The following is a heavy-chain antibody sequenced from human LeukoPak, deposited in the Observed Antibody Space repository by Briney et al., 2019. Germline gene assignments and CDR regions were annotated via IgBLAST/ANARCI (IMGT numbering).Heavy chain of an antibody. D-gene: IGHD3-9*01. Sequence: GGSLRLSCAASGFTFSSYAMSWVRQAPGKGLEWVSVIYSGGSTYYADSVKGRFTISRDNSKNTLYLQLNSLRAEDTAVYYCARNPYDILTGYYSDYWGQGTLVTVS. CDR1: GFTFSSYA. CDR3: ARNPYDILTGYYSDY. CDR2: IYSGGST. V-gene: IGHV3-66*02. J-gene: IGHJ4*02.